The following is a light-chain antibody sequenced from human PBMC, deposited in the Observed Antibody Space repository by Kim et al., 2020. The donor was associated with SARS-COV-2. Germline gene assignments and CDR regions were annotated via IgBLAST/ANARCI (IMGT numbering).Light chain of an antibody. CDR3: HQYNNWPLT. J-gene: IGKJ4*01. V-gene: IGKV3-15*01. Sequence: EIVMTQSPATLSVSPGERATLSCRASQSVSSSLAWYQQKPGQAPRLLIYGASTRATGIPARFSGSGSETEFTLTISSLQSEDFAVYYCHQYNNWPLTFGGGTKVDIK. CDR2: GAS. CDR1: QSVSSS.